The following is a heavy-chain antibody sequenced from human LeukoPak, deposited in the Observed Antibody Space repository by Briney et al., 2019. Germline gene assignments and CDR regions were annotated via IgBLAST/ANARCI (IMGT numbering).Heavy chain of an antibody. Sequence: GGSLRLSCEASASTFSTFWMTWVRQAPGKGLEWVAVISYDGSNKYYADSVKGRFTISRDNSKNTLYLQMNSLRAEDTALYYCAKVFIWFGELSHFDYWGQGTLVTVSS. V-gene: IGHV3-30*18. J-gene: IGHJ4*02. D-gene: IGHD3-10*01. CDR3: AKVFIWFGELSHFDY. CDR2: ISYDGSNK. CDR1: ASTFSTFW.